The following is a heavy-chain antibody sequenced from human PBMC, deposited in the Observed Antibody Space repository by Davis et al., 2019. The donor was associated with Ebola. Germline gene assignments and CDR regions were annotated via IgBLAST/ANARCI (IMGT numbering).Heavy chain of an antibody. CDR2: INSDGSST. Sequence: GESLKTPCAASGFTFSSYWMHWVRQAPGKGLVRVSRINSDGSSTSYADSVKGRFTISRDNAKNTLYLQMNSLRAEDTAIYFCAKDSNWNPHYFDCWGQGTLVTVSS. CDR3: AKDSNWNPHYFDC. CDR1: GFTFSSYW. V-gene: IGHV3-74*01. J-gene: IGHJ4*02. D-gene: IGHD1-1*01.